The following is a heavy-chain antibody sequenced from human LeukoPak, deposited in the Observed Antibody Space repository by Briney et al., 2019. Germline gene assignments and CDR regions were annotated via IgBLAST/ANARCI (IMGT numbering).Heavy chain of an antibody. D-gene: IGHD6-13*01. Sequence: SETLSLTCAVSGDSISSDYWSWIRQPAGKGLEWIGRIYTSGSTNYNPSLKSRVTMSIDTSKNQFSLKLSSVTAADTAVYYCARDQVTRRYKSSPFDYWGQGALVTVSS. V-gene: IGHV4-4*07. CDR1: GDSISSDY. CDR2: IYTSGST. J-gene: IGHJ4*02. CDR3: ARDQVTRRYKSSPFDY.